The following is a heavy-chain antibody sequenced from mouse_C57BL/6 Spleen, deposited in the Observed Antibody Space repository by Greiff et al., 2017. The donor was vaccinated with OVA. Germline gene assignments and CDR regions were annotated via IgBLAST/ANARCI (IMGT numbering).Heavy chain of an antibody. CDR2: IRNKANGYTT. CDR3: ARGVLSGFAY. V-gene: IGHV7-3*01. CDR1: GFTFTDYY. J-gene: IGHJ3*01. Sequence: EVKLVESGGGLVQPGGSLSLSCAASGFTFTDYYMSWVRQPPGKALEWLGFIRNKANGYTTEYSASVKGRFTISRDNSQSILYLKMNALRAEDSATYCCARGVLSGFAYWGQGTLVTVSA.